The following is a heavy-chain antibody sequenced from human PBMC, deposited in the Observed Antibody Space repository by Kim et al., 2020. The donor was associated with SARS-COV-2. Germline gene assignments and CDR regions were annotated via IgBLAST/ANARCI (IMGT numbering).Heavy chain of an antibody. D-gene: IGHD2-21*02. CDR3: ARSLDFYCGGDCSYNASDY. Sequence: ASVKVSCKASGYTFTSYGISWVRQAPGQGLEWMGWISAYNGNTNYAQKLQGRVTMTTDTSTSTAYMELRSLRSDDTAVYYCARSLDFYCGGDCSYNASDYWGQGTLVTVSS. CDR2: ISAYNGNT. CDR1: GYTFTSYG. J-gene: IGHJ4*02. V-gene: IGHV1-18*01.